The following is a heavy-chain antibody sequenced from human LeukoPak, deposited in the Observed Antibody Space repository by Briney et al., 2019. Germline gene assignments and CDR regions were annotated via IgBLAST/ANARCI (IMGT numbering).Heavy chain of an antibody. Sequence: GASVKASCKVSGYTSTGYYMHRGRQAPGQGLEWRGWINTNHGGTNYAQKFQRRGPMTRATSISTAYIDLSRLSSDDTAAYYCARAYDILTGYYTPFDYWGQGTLVTVSS. CDR1: GYTSTGYY. V-gene: IGHV1-2*02. CDR2: INTNHGGT. D-gene: IGHD3-9*01. J-gene: IGHJ4*02. CDR3: ARAYDILTGYYTPFDY.